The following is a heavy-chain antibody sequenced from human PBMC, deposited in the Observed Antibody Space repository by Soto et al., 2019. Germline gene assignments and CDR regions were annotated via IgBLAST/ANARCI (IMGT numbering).Heavy chain of an antibody. CDR2: IFYSGTT. CDR1: GGSINTAGYY. J-gene: IGHJ5*02. V-gene: IGHV4-31*03. CDR3: ARSFYDLSTATGGHWFDP. D-gene: IGHD3-9*01. Sequence: SETLSLTCTVSGGSINTAGYYWNWVRHSPGKGLEWIGYIFYSGTTYYNPSLESRLTMSLDKSKNHFSLRLSSVTAADMAYYYCARSFYDLSTATGGHWFDPWGHGTLVTVSS.